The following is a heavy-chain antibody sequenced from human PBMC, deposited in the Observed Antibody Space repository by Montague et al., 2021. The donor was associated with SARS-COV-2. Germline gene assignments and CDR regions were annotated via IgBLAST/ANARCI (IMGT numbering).Heavy chain of an antibody. Sequence: PALVKPTQTLTLTCTFSGFSLSTSGMCVSWIRQPPGKALEWLALIDWDDDKYYSTSLKTRLTISKDTSKNQVVLTMTNMDPVDTATYYSARYYYDSSGYYYFDYWGQGTLVTVSS. V-gene: IGHV2-70*01. CDR3: ARYYYDSSGYYYFDY. J-gene: IGHJ4*02. CDR2: IDWDDDK. CDR1: GFSLSTSGMC. D-gene: IGHD3-22*01.